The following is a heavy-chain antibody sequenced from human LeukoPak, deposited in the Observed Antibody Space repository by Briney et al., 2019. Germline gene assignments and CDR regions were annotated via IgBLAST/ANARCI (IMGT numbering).Heavy chain of an antibody. D-gene: IGHD3-3*01. CDR3: ARHLMAWSFGVVTPWFDY. J-gene: IGHJ4*02. CDR2: IYHSGST. CDR1: GYSISSGYY. Sequence: PSETLSLTCAVSGYSISSGYYWGWIRQPPGKGLEWIGSIYHSGSTYYNPSLKSRVTISVDTSKNQFSLKLSSVTAAATAGYYWARHLMAWSFGVVTPWFDYWGQGTLVTVSS. V-gene: IGHV4-38-2*01.